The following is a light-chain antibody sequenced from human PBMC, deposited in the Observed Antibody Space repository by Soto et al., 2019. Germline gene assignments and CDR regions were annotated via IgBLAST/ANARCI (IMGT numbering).Light chain of an antibody. CDR1: QTINNC. CDR3: QQCYIYWT. CDR2: DAS. Sequence: DIQMTQSPSTLSASVGDSVTIPCRASQTINNCLAWYQQKPGKAPNLLISDASSLEPGVPSRFSGSGSGTEFTLSINSLQPDDFATYYCQQCYIYWTFGQGTKVDIK. V-gene: IGKV1-5*01. J-gene: IGKJ1*01.